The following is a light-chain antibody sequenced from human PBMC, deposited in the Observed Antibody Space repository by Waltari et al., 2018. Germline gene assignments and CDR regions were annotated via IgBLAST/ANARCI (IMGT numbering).Light chain of an antibody. Sequence: QSVLTQPPSVSAAPGQKVTIPCSGSSPNIGNNYLTWYQQLPGTAPKLLIYDNNKRPSGIPDRFSGSKSGTSATLGITGLQTGDEADYYCGTWDSSLSPWVFGGGTKLTVL. CDR3: GTWDSSLSPWV. CDR2: DNN. V-gene: IGLV1-51*01. J-gene: IGLJ3*02. CDR1: SPNIGNNY.